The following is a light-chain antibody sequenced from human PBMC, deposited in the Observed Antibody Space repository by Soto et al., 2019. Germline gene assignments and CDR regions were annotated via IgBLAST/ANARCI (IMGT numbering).Light chain of an antibody. J-gene: IGLJ1*01. CDR3: AAWDDSLNGLV. CDR2: YDD. Sequence: QSALTQPPSVSEAPRQRVTISCSGSSSSIGNNAVNWYQQLPGKAPKLLIYYDDLLPSGVSDRFSGSKSGTSASLAISGLQSEDEADYYCAAWDDSLNGLVFGTGTKVTVL. V-gene: IGLV1-36*01. CDR1: SSSIGNNA.